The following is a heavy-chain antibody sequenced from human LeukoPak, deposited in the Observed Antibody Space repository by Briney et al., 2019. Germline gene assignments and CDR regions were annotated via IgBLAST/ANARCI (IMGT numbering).Heavy chain of an antibody. J-gene: IGHJ4*02. CDR2: INYSGNS. CDR3: ARLDCISDTCYNY. CDR1: GDSISTDY. V-gene: IGHV4-59*08. Sequence: PSDTLSLTCIVSGDSISTDYWSWIRQSPGKGLEWIGYINYSGNSEYNPSLKSRVTISVDRSKKQVSLKMRSVTAADTAVYYCARLDCISDTCYNYWALGALVTVSS. D-gene: IGHD2-21*01.